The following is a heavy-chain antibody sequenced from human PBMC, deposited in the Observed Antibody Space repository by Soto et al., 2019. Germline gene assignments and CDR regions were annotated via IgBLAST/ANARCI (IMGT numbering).Heavy chain of an antibody. CDR2: IRSKAYGGTT. Sequence: EVQLVESGGGLIQPGRSLRLSCKASGFILGDYALSWIRQTPGKGLEWVGSIRSKAYGGTTEYAAYVKGRFSISRDESKSIAYLQMNSLKNEDTAVYYCAREGYCSINDWGQGTLVTVCS. J-gene: IGHJ4*02. CDR3: AREGYCSIND. CDR1: GFILGDYA. D-gene: IGHD4-4*01. V-gene: IGHV3-49*03.